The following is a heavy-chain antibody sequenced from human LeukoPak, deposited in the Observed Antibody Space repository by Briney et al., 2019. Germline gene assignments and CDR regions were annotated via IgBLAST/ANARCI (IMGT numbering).Heavy chain of an antibody. CDR3: ARDSYSGSYYWFDP. J-gene: IGHJ5*02. V-gene: IGHV4-4*07. D-gene: IGHD1-26*01. CDR1: GGSISGYY. Sequence: PSETLSLTCTVSGGSISGYYWSWIRQPAGKGLEWIGHIYTSGTTNYNPSLKSRVTMSVDTSKKQSSLKLSSVTAADTAVYYCARDSYSGSYYWFDPWGQGTLVTVSS. CDR2: IYTSGTT.